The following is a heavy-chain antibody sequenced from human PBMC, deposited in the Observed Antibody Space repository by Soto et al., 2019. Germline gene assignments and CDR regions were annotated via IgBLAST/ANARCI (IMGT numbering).Heavy chain of an antibody. D-gene: IGHD3-22*01. V-gene: IGHV3-23*01. J-gene: IGHJ4*02. Sequence: VQLLESGGGLVHPGGSLRLSCAASEFTFKNYAMTWVRQAPGKGLEWVSLITGSDGRTYYADSVKGRFTISRDNSKNTLFLQMDSLGPEDTALYYCAKATYDTTFYTSSLDNWGQGTLVTVSS. CDR1: EFTFKNYA. CDR3: AKATYDTTFYTSSLDN. CDR2: ITGSDGRT.